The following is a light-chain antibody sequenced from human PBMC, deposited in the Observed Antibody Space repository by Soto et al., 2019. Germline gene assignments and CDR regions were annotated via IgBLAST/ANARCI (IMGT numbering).Light chain of an antibody. CDR3: QQYYSTPPPPT. CDR2: WAS. CDR1: QSLLYSSNNKNY. V-gene: IGKV4-1*01. Sequence: DIVMTQSPDSLAVSLGERATINCKSSQSLLYSSNNKNYLAWYQQKSGQPPKLLIYWASTRESGVPDRFSGSGSWTDFTLTISSLQAEDVAVYYWQQYYSTPPPPTCGQGTKLEIK. J-gene: IGKJ2*01.